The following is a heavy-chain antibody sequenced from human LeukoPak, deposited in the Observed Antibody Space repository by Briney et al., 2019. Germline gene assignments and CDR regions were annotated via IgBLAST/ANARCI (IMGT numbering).Heavy chain of an antibody. CDR3: ASSTWYSSGPSF. CDR1: GGSISSYY. CDR2: IYYSGST. V-gene: IGHV4-59*12. J-gene: IGHJ3*01. Sequence: PSETLSLTCTVSGGSISSYYWSWIRQPPGKGLEWIGYIYYSGSTNYNPSLKSRVTISVDTSKNQFSLKLNSVTAADTAVFYCASSTWYSSGPSFWGQGTMVTVSS. D-gene: IGHD6-19*01.